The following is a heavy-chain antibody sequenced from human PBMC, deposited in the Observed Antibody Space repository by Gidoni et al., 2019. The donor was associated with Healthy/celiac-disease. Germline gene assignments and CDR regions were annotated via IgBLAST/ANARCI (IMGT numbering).Heavy chain of an antibody. CDR1: GGSFSGYY. J-gene: IGHJ5*02. Sequence: QVQLQQWGAGLLKPSETLSLTCAVYGGSFSGYYWSWIRQPPGKGLEWIGEINHSGSTNYNPSLKSRVTISVDTSKNQFSLKLSSVTAADTAVYYCARGVVDCSSTSCFTGGWFDPWGQGTLVTVSS. D-gene: IGHD2-2*02. CDR3: ARGVVDCSSTSCFTGGWFDP. CDR2: INHSGST. V-gene: IGHV4-34*01.